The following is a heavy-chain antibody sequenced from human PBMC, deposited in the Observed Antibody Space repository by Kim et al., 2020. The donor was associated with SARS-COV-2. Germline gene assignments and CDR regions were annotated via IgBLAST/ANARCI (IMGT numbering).Heavy chain of an antibody. Sequence: SETLSLTCSVSGGSISSSFYLWGWIRQSPGKGLEWIATMSHKGDTYESPSLRGRVSASAETSRNQLSLRLTDVTAADAGVYYCCYTDNSGSYLIAKWGQG. CDR2: MSHKGDT. D-gene: IGHD6-19*01. CDR3: CYTDNSGSYLIAK. J-gene: IGHJ1*01. CDR1: GGSISSSFYL. V-gene: IGHV4-39*01.